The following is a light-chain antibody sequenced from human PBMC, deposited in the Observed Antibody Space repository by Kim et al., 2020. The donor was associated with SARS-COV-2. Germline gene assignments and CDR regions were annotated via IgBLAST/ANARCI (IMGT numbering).Light chain of an antibody. CDR3: QKYDNEPFT. CDR1: QGIGNF. CDR2: DTS. J-gene: IGKJ4*01. V-gene: IGKV1-27*01. Sequence: DIQMTQSSSSLSASVGDRVTITCRASQGIGNFLAWYQQKPGKPPNLLIFDTSILQLGIPSRFSSSGSGTDFTLTITSLQPEDAATYYCQKYDNEPFTYGGGTKVDIK.